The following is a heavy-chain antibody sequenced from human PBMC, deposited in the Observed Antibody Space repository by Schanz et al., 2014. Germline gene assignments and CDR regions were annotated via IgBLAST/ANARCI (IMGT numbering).Heavy chain of an antibody. D-gene: IGHD6-19*01. CDR3: ARVVGSGWPYFDL. J-gene: IGHJ4*02. CDR1: GFAFSSHD. CDR2: IGTAGDT. Sequence: EVQLVESGGGLVQPGGSLRLSCVASGFAFSSHDMHWVRQVTGKGLEWVSGIGTAGDTYYPDSVKGRFTISRENAQNSLFLQLNTLRAGDTAVYYCARVVGSGWPYFDLWGQGTLVTVSS. V-gene: IGHV3-13*04.